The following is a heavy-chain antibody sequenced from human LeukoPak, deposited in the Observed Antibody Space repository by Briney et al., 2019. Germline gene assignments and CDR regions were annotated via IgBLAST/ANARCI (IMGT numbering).Heavy chain of an antibody. CDR3: ARQSYYSNYD. V-gene: IGHV4-39*01. J-gene: IGHJ4*02. Sequence: KPSETLSLTCTVSGGSISSSSYYWGWIRQPPGKGLEWIGTIYYTGSTDYNPSLKSRVTISIDTFKNQFSMKLSSVTAAETAVYYCARQSYYSNYDWGQGTLVTVSS. D-gene: IGHD4-11*01. CDR2: IYYTGST. CDR1: GGSISSSSYY.